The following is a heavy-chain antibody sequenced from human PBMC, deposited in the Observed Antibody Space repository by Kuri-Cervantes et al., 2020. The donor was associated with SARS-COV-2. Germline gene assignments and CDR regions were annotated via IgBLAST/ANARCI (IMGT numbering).Heavy chain of an antibody. CDR1: GFTFSDYY. D-gene: IGHD3-10*01. CDR2: ISDGGRAK. V-gene: IGHV3-11*04. CDR3: AGAGTGWKYPIDY. J-gene: IGHJ4*02. Sequence: GESLKISCAASGFTFSDYYMSWIRQAPGRGLEWVSYISDGGRAKRYADSVKGRFTVSRDNAKNSLYLQMNSLRTEDTAVYFCAGAGTGWKYPIDYWGQGTLVTVSS.